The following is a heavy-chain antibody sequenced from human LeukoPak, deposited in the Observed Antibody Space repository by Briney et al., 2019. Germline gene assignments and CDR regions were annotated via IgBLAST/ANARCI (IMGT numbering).Heavy chain of an antibody. CDR1: GGSFSGYY. D-gene: IGHD6-6*01. J-gene: IGHJ4*02. CDR2: INHSGST. CDR3: AREGQQLVPPLDS. V-gene: IGHV4-34*01. Sequence: SETLSLTCAVYGGSFSGYYWSWIRQPPGKGLEWIGEINHSGSTNYNPSLTSRVTIAIDTSKNQFSLKLSSVTAADSAVYFCAREGQQLVPPLDSWGQGTLVTVSS.